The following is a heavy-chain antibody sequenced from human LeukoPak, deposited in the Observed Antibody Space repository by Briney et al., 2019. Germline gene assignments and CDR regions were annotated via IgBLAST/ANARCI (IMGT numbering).Heavy chain of an antibody. D-gene: IGHD6-19*01. CDR3: AKDLDSGSDY. CDR2: IKQDGSEK. V-gene: IGHV3-7*01. Sequence: GSLRLSCAASGFTFSTYAMGWVRQAPGKGLEWVANIKQDGSEKYYVDSVKGRFTISRDNSKNTLYLQMNSLRAEDTAVYYCAKDLDSGSDYWGQGTLVTISS. CDR1: GFTFSTYA. J-gene: IGHJ4*02.